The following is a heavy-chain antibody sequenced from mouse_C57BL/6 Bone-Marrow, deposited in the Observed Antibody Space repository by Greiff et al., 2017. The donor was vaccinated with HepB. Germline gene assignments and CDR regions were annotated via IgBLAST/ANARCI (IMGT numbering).Heavy chain of an antibody. CDR1: GFTFSSYA. CDR3: AREGYYYGSSDY. V-gene: IGHV5-4*01. D-gene: IGHD1-1*01. CDR2: ISDGGSYT. J-gene: IGHJ2*01. Sequence: EVKLMESGGGLVKPGGSLKLSCAASGFTFSSYAMSWVRQTPEKRLEWVATISDGGSYTYYPDNVKGRFTISRDNAKNNLYLQMSHLKSEDTAMYYCAREGYYYGSSDYWGQGTTLTVSS.